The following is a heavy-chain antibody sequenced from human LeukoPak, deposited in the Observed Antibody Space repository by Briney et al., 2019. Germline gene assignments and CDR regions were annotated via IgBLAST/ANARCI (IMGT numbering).Heavy chain of an antibody. CDR3: ARVEGDCGGDCLPGQLAAAYCFDY. CDR2: ISAYNGNT. Sequence: ASVKVSCKASGYTFTSYGISWVRQAPGQGLEWMGWISAYNGNTNYAQKLQGRVTMTTDTSTSTAYMELRSLRSDDTAVYYCARVEGDCGGDCLPGQLAAAYCFDYWGQGTLVTVSS. V-gene: IGHV1-18*01. J-gene: IGHJ4*02. CDR1: GYTFTSYG. D-gene: IGHD2-21*02.